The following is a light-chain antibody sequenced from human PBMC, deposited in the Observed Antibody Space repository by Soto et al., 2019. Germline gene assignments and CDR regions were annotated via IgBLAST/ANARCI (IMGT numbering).Light chain of an antibody. CDR3: QQYYNYPWT. V-gene: IGKV1-8*01. CDR1: QGVSGF. Sequence: AIRMTQSPSSLSASTGDRVTITCRASQGVSGFLAWYQQKPGKAPKLLIYAASTLQSGVPSRFSGSGSGTDFTLTISCLQSEDFATYYCQQYYNYPWTFGQGTKVEI. CDR2: AAS. J-gene: IGKJ1*01.